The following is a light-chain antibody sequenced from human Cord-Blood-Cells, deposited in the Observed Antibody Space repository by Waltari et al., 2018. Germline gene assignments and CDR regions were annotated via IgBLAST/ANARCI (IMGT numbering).Light chain of an antibody. V-gene: IGLV1-47*01. CDR3: AAWDDSLSGPGFYVV. CDR1: SSNIGSNY. J-gene: IGLJ2*01. Sequence: QSVLTQPPSASGTPGQRFTISCSGSSSNIGSNYVYWYQQLPGTAPKLLIYRNNQRPSGVPDRFSGSKSGTSASLAISGLRSEDEADYYCAAWDDSLSGPGFYVVFGGGTKLTVL. CDR2: RNN.